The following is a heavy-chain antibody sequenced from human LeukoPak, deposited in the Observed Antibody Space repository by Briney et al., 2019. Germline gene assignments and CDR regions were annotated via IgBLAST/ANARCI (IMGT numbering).Heavy chain of an antibody. CDR1: GFTLSDHY. J-gene: IGHJ6*04. Sequence: GGSLRLSCAASGFTLSDHYMDWVRQAPGKGLEWVGRTRDKAKSYTTDYAASVKGRFTISRDDSKNSLFLQMNSLKIEDTDVYYRARTYTSWDVWGEGTTVTVSS. CDR3: ARTYTSWDV. D-gene: IGHD2-2*02. V-gene: IGHV3-72*01. CDR2: TRDKAKSYTT.